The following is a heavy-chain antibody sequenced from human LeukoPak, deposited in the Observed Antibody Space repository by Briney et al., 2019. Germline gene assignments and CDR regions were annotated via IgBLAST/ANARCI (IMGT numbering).Heavy chain of an antibody. D-gene: IGHD2-2*01. CDR2: IYTSGST. V-gene: IGHV4-4*09. CDR3: ARQKCTSASCLTKNAFDI. Sequence: PSETLSLTCTVSDSIRGYYWSWIRQPPGKGLEWIGYIYTSGSTNYNPSLESRVPISVDTSKNQFSLDLSSVTAADTAGYYCARQKCTSASCLTKNAFDIWGQGTMVSVSS. J-gene: IGHJ3*02. CDR1: DSIRGYY.